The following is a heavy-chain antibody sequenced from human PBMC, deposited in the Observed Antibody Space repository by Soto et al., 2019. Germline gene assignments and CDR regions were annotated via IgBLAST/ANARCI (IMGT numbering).Heavy chain of an antibody. J-gene: IGHJ4*02. V-gene: IGHV1-3*01. D-gene: IGHD6-13*01. CDR2: INAGTGIA. CDR3: ARDETIEAAAGFFAY. CDR1: GYSFTTYA. Sequence: ASVKVSCKASGYSFTTYAMHWVRHAPGQRLEWMGWINAGTGIAKYSQKFQDRVSISRDTSANTAYMELSSLRSEDTAVYYCARDETIEAAAGFFAYWGQGTLVTVSS.